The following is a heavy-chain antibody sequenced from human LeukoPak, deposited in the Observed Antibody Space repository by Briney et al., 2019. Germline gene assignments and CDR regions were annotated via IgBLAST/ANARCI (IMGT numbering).Heavy chain of an antibody. Sequence: SGTLSLTCAVSGGSISNSNWWSWVRQSPGQGLEWIGEIHHGGSTTYNPSLKSRVTISLDESKNQFSLKLNSVTAADTAMYYCATYYDRSGYKWDYWGQGTLVTVSS. V-gene: IGHV4-4*02. D-gene: IGHD3-22*01. CDR3: ATYYDRSGYKWDY. J-gene: IGHJ4*02. CDR1: GGSISNSNW. CDR2: IHHGGST.